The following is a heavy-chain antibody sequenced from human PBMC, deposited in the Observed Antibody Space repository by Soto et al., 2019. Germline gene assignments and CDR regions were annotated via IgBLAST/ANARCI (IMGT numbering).Heavy chain of an antibody. V-gene: IGHV4-31*03. CDR1: GGSISSGGYY. CDR2: IYYSGST. J-gene: IGHJ6*02. Sequence: QVQLQESGPGLVKPSQTLSLTCTVSGGSISSGGYYWSWIRQHPGKGLEWIGYIYYSGSTYYNPSPKCRGTLSVDTSKNKFSLKLSSLPAADTAVYYCARVWGGHCHHGVDVWGQGTTVTVSS. CDR3: ARVWGGHCHHGVDV. D-gene: IGHD2-21*02.